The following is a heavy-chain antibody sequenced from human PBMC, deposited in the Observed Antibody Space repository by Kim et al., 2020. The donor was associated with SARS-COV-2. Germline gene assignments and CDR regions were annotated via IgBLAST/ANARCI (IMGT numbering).Heavy chain of an antibody. CDR1: GFTVSSNY. D-gene: IGHD3-22*01. CDR2: IYSGGST. J-gene: IGHJ6*02. Sequence: GGSLRLSCAASGFTVSSNYMSWVRQAPGKGLEWVSVIYSGGSTYYADSVKGRFTISRDNSKNTLYLQMNSLRAEDPAVYYCARDRMSPSSYYYDRSLYYGMDGWGQGTTVTVSS. V-gene: IGHV3-53*01. CDR3: ARDRMSPSSYYYDRSLYYGMDG.